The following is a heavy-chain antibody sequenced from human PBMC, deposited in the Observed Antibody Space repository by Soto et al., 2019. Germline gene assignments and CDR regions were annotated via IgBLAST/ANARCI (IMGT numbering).Heavy chain of an antibody. V-gene: IGHV4-30-4*01. D-gene: IGHD3-10*01. CDR1: GGSISSGDYY. CDR2: IYYSGTP. Sequence: HVQLQESGPGLVKPSQTLSLTCTVSGGSISSGDYYWSWIRQPPGKGLEWIGYIYYSGTPYYNPSLKSRVTISEHTSKNQFSLKLRSVTAADTAVYYCVRALEHNGLWFGDFKVGFGYWGQGTLVTVSS. CDR3: VRALEHNGLWFGDFKVGFGY. J-gene: IGHJ4*02.